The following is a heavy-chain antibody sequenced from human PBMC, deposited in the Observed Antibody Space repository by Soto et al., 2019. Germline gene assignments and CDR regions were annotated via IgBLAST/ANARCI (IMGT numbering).Heavy chain of an antibody. CDR2: IYTTESP. CDR1: GASSSSYY. J-gene: IGHJ6*02. Sequence: SETLSLTCTVSGASSSSYYWTWIRQPAGKGLEWIGRIYTTESPNYNPSLKSRVSMSLDTSKNQFSLKVTSVTAADTAVYYCARQGFHYYYGMDVWGQGTTLTVSS. V-gene: IGHV4-4*07. CDR3: ARQGFHYYYGMDV.